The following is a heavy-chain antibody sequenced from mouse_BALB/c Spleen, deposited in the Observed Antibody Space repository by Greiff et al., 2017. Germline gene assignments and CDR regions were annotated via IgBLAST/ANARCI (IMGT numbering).Heavy chain of an antibody. D-gene: IGHD4-1*01. Sequence: EVQLQQSGPGLVKPSQSLSLTCTVTGYSITSDYAWNWIRQFPGNKLEWMGYISYSGSTSYNPSLKSRISITRDTSKNQFFLQLNSVTTEDTATYYCARVGLGLDAMDYWGQGTSVTVSS. CDR3: ARVGLGLDAMDY. CDR2: ISYSGST. V-gene: IGHV3-2*02. CDR1: GYSITSDYA. J-gene: IGHJ4*01.